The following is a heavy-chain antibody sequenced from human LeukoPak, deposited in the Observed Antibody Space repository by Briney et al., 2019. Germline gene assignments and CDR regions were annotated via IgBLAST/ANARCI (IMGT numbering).Heavy chain of an antibody. CDR2: IKSKSDSGTT. CDR3: TTCSGSYYNTPHAFDI. D-gene: IGHD1-26*01. V-gene: IGHV3-15*01. Sequence: PGGSLRLSCAASGFTFSDAWMNWVRQAPGKGLEWVGRIKSKSDSGTTDYAAPVKGRFTISREDSKSTLYLQMNSLKTEDTAVYYCTTCSGSYYNTPHAFDIWGQGTVVTVSS. CDR1: GFTFSDAW. J-gene: IGHJ3*02.